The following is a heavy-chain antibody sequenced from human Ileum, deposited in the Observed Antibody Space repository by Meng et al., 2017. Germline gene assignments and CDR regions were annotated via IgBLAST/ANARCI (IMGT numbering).Heavy chain of an antibody. J-gene: IGHJ4*02. CDR2: ISAYNGNT. D-gene: IGHD6-19*01. CDR1: GYTFTSYG. V-gene: IGHV1-18*01. CDR3: ASHPSMAGTNYFDY. Sequence: ASVKVSCKASGYTFTSYGISWVRQAPGQGLEWMGWISAYNGNTNYAQKLQGRVTMTTDTSTSTAYMELRSLRSDDTAVYYCASHPSMAGTNYFDYWGQGTLVTVSS.